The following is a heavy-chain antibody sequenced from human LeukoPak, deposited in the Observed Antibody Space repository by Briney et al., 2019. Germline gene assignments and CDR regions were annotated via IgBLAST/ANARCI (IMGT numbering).Heavy chain of an antibody. J-gene: IGHJ4*02. CDR2: IYWDDDR. Sequence: SGPTLVNPTQTLTLTCTFSGFSLNTRGVGVGWIRQPPGRALEWLALIYWDDDRRYSPSLKSRLTITKDTSKNQVVLTLTNMDPVDTATYFCAHRKNYYDSSVFDNWGQGTLVTVSS. CDR1: GFSLNTRGVG. CDR3: AHRKNYYDSSVFDN. V-gene: IGHV2-5*02. D-gene: IGHD3-22*01.